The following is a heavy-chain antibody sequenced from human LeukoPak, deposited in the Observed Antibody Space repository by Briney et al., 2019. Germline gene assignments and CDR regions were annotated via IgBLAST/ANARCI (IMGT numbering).Heavy chain of an antibody. J-gene: IGHJ4*02. Sequence: GSSVKVSCKASGGTFSSYAISWVRQAPGQGLEWMGGIIPIFGTANYAQKFQGRVTITTDESTSTAYMELSSLRSEDTAVYYCARGLHSSSYPSFVPFDYWGQGTLVTVSS. CDR1: GGTFSSYA. D-gene: IGHD3-22*01. CDR2: IIPIFGTA. V-gene: IGHV1-69*05. CDR3: ARGLHSSSYPSFVPFDY.